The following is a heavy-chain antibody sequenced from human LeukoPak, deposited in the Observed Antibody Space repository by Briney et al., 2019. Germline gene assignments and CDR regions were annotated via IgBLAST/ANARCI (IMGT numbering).Heavy chain of an antibody. CDR3: TTGTY. CDR1: GFTFSNPW. J-gene: IGHJ4*02. Sequence: PGGSLRLSCAACGFTFSNPWMSWVRQAPGKGLEWVGRIRSKTDGGTADYAAPVKDRIIISRDDSKNTLYLQMNSLKNEDTAVYYCTTGTYWGQGTLVTVSS. CDR2: IRSKTDGGTA. V-gene: IGHV3-15*01.